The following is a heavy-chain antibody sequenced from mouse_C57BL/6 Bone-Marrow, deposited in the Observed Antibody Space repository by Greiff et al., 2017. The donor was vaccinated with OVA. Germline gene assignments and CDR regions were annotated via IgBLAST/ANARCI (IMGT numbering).Heavy chain of an antibody. D-gene: IGHD1-1*01. V-gene: IGHV1-50*01. J-gene: IGHJ1*03. CDR2: IDPSDSYT. CDR1: GYTFTSYW. Sequence: QVQLQQPGAELVKPGASVKLSCKASGYTFTSYWMQWVKQRPGQGLEWIGEIDPSDSYTTSNQKLTGKATLTLYTSSSTAYMQLSSLTSEDSAVYYCARSDYYGSSYCWYFDVWGTGTTVTVSS. CDR3: ARSDYYGSSYCWYFDV.